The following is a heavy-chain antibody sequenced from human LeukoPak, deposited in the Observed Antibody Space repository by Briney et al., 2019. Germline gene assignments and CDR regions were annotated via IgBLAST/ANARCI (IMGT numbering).Heavy chain of an antibody. CDR2: IKQDGSEK. Sequence: PGGSLRLSGAASGFTFINYWMSWVRQAPGKGLEWVANIKQDGSEKYYVDSVKDRFTISRDNAKNSLYLQMNSLRAEDAAVYYCTRENWYIDYWGQGNLVTVSS. CDR3: TRENWYIDY. CDR1: GFTFINYW. J-gene: IGHJ4*02. V-gene: IGHV3-7*01.